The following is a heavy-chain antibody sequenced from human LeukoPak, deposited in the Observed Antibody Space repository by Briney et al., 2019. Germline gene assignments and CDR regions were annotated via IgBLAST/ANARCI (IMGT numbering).Heavy chain of an antibody. D-gene: IGHD2-21*01. CDR2: IYYSGST. V-gene: IGHV4-59*06. CDR3: ASRGSRLWY. Sequence: SETLSLTCTVSGGSISSYYWSWIRQPPGKGLEWIGYIYYSGSTYYNPSLKSRVTISVDTSKNQFSLKLSSVTAADTAVYYCASRGSRLWYWGQGTLVTVSS. J-gene: IGHJ4*02. CDR1: GGSISSYY.